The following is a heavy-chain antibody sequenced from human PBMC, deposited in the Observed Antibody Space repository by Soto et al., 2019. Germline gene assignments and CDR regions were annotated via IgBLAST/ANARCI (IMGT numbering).Heavy chain of an antibody. V-gene: IGHV3-7*01. CDR1: GFTFSSYW. J-gene: IGHJ4*02. CDR3: ARDLPGWDDSSGYYTGDY. CDR2: IKQDGSEK. Sequence: AGGSLRLSCAASGFTFSSYWMSWVRQAPGKXLEWVANIKQDGSEKYYVDSVKGRFTISGDNAKNSLYLQMNSLRAEDTAVYYCARDLPGWDDSSGYYTGDYWGRGTLVTVSS. D-gene: IGHD3-22*01.